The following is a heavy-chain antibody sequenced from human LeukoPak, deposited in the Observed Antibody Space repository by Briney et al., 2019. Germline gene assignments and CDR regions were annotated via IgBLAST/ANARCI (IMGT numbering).Heavy chain of an antibody. Sequence: SETLSLTCTVSRGSISSHYWSWIRQPPGKGLEWIGYIYYSGSTNYNPSLKSRVIISVEPSKNQFSLKLSSVTAADTAVYYCARHLYRHAFDIWGQGTMVTVSS. V-gene: IGHV4-59*08. CDR2: IYYSGST. D-gene: IGHD2-2*02. J-gene: IGHJ3*02. CDR1: RGSISSHY. CDR3: ARHLYRHAFDI.